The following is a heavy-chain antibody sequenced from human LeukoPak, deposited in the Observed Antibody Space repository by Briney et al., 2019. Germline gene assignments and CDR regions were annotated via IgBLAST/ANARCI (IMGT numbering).Heavy chain of an antibody. CDR1: GYTFTSYW. CDR2: IYPGDSDT. V-gene: IGHV5-51*01. CDR3: ARPGTTTRWYFDL. D-gene: IGHD2/OR15-2a*01. Sequence: KFGESLKISCKGSGYTFTSYWIAWVRQMPGQGLEWMGIIYPGDSDTRYSPSFQGQVTISADKSISTAYLQWSSLKASDTAMYYCARPGTTTRWYFDLWGRGTLVMVSS. J-gene: IGHJ2*01.